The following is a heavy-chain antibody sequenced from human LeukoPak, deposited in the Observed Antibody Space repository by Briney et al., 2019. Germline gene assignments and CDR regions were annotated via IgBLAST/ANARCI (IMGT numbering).Heavy chain of an antibody. V-gene: IGHV3-23*01. CDR1: GFTFSSYA. CDR2: ISGSGGST. Sequence: PGGSLRLSCAASGFTFSSYAMSWVRQAPGKGLEWVSAISGSGGSTYYADSVKGRFTISRDNSKNTLYLQMNSLRAEDTAVYYCAKATLGNYGFWSGYVYYFDYWGQGTLVTVSS. CDR3: AKATLGNYGFWSGYVYYFDY. D-gene: IGHD3-3*01. J-gene: IGHJ4*02.